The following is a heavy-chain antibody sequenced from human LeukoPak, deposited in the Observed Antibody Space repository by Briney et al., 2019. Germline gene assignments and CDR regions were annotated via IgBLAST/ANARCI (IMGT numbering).Heavy chain of an antibody. CDR3: TTETIAVAGYYYYYGMDV. CDR1: GFTFSNAW. Sequence: GGSLRLSCAASGFTFSNAWMSWVRRAPGKGLEWVGRIKSKTDGGTTDYAAPVKGRFTISRDDSKNTLYLQMNSLKTEDTAVYYCTTETIAVAGYYYYYGMDVWGKGTTVTVSS. J-gene: IGHJ6*04. D-gene: IGHD6-19*01. V-gene: IGHV3-15*01. CDR2: IKSKTDGGTT.